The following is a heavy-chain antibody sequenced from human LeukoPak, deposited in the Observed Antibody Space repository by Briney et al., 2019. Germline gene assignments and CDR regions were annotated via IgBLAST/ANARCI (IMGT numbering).Heavy chain of an antibody. Sequence: HPGGSLRLSCAASGFTFNSYVMHWVRQAPGKGLEWVAVISYVGSNKYTVDSVKGRFTISRDNSKNTLYLQMNSLRAEDTAVYYCARESSTGWFDYWGQGTLVTVSS. D-gene: IGHD6-19*01. V-gene: IGHV3-30*03. CDR3: ARESSTGWFDY. J-gene: IGHJ4*02. CDR2: ISYVGSNK. CDR1: GFTFNSYV.